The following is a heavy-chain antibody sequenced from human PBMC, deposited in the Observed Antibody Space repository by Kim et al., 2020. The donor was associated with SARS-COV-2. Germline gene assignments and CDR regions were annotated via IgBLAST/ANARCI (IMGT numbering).Heavy chain of an antibody. CDR3: ARFAPLASAPGIQLWEDYYYVMDV. J-gene: IGHJ6*02. V-gene: IGHV7-4-1*02. CDR2: INTNTGNP. Sequence: ASVKVSCKASGYTFTSYAMNWVRQAPGQGLEWMGWINTNTGNPTYAQGFTGRFVFSLDTSVSTAYLQISSLMAEDTAVYYCARFAPLASAPGIQLWEDYYYVMDVWGQGTTVTVSS. CDR1: GYTFTSYA. D-gene: IGHD5-18*01.